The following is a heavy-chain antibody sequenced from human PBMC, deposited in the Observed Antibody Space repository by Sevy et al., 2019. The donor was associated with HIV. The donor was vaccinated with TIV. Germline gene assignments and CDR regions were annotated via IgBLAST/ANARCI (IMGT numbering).Heavy chain of an antibody. V-gene: IGHV2-5*02. CDR1: GFSLSTGGVH. CDR2: IYWDGDK. J-gene: IGHJ5*02. Sequence: SGPTLVNPTQTLTLTCTFSGFSLSTGGVHVGWIRQPPGRALEWLALIYWDGDKRYSPSLKSRLTIPQDTSKNQVVLTMHNVDPVDTATYYCAHVGEGTTIVVVTGGDNWFDPWGQGTLVTVSS. CDR3: AHVGEGTTIVVVTGGDNWFDP. D-gene: IGHD3-22*01.